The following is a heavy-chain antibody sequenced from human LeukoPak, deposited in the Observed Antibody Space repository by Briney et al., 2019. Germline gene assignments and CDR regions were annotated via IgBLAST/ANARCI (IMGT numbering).Heavy chain of an antibody. Sequence: PGGSLRLSCAASGFTFDDYAMHWVRQAPGKGLEWVSGISWNSGSIGYADSVKGRFTISRDNAKNSLYLQMNSLRAEDTALYYCAKDIGLYEYYYMGVWGKGTTVTVSS. D-gene: IGHD3-3*01. CDR2: ISWNSGSI. V-gene: IGHV3-9*01. CDR1: GFTFDDYA. J-gene: IGHJ6*03. CDR3: AKDIGLYEYYYMGV.